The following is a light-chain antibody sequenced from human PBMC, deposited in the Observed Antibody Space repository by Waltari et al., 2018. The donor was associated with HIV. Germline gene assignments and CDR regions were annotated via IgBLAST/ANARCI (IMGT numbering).Light chain of an antibody. CDR3: AAWDDSLSGPKV. J-gene: IGLJ2*01. V-gene: IGLV1-47*01. CDR1: SSNIGSYY. CDR2: RNN. Sequence: QSVLTQPPSASGTPGQRVTISCSGSSSNIGSYYVYWYQHLPGTAPKLLIYRNNQRPSGVPDRFSGSKSGTSASLAISGLRSEDEADYYCAAWDDSLSGPKVFGGGTKLTVL.